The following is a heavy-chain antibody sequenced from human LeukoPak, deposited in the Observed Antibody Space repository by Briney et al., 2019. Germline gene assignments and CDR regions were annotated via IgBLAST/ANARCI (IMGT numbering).Heavy chain of an antibody. J-gene: IGHJ4*02. CDR2: IDPNSGGT. Sequence: ASVKVSCKASGYTFTGYYMHWVRQAPGQGLEWMGWIDPNSGGTYFARKFQGRVTMTRDTSISTAYMQLGRLRSDDTAVYYCARDKNGSSGWYSFFDYWGQGTLVTVSS. V-gene: IGHV1-2*02. CDR1: GYTFTGYY. CDR3: ARDKNGSSGWYSFFDY. D-gene: IGHD6-19*01.